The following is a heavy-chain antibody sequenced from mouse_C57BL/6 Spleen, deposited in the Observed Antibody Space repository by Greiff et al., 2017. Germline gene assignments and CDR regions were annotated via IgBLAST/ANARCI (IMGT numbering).Heavy chain of an antibody. J-gene: IGHJ3*01. Sequence: QVQLQQSGAELARPGASVKMSCKASGYTFTSYTMHWVKQRPGQGLEWIGYINPSSGYTKYNQKFKDKATLTADKSSSTAYMQLSSLTSEDSAVYYCARWGITTVVAPGFAYWGQGTLVTVSA. D-gene: IGHD1-1*01. CDR3: ARWGITTVVAPGFAY. CDR1: GYTFTSYT. V-gene: IGHV1-4*01. CDR2: INPSSGYT.